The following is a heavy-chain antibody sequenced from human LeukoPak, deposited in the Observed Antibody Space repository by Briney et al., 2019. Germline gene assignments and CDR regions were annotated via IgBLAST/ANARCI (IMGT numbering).Heavy chain of an antibody. CDR1: GFTVSSNY. Sequence: GGSLRLSCAASGFTVSSNYMSWVRQAPGKGLEWVSVIYSGGSTYYADSVKGRFTISRDNSKNTLYLQMNSLRAEDTAVYYCARVSGQQLVGDYCYYYYMDVWGKGTTVTISS. D-gene: IGHD6-13*01. J-gene: IGHJ6*03. CDR2: IYSGGST. V-gene: IGHV3-66*01. CDR3: ARVSGQQLVGDYCYYYYMDV.